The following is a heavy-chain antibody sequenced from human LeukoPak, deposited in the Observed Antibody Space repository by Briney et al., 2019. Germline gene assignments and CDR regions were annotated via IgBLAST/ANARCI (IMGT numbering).Heavy chain of an antibody. CDR3: ARVILGSSSGWGDY. V-gene: IGHV1-18*01. Sequence: ASVKVSCKASGYTFTSYGISWVRQAPGQGLEWMGWISAYNGNTNYAQKLQGRVTMTTDTSTSTAYMELRGLRSDDTAVYYCARVILGSSSGWGDYWGQGTLVTVSS. CDR1: GYTFTSYG. D-gene: IGHD6-6*01. CDR2: ISAYNGNT. J-gene: IGHJ4*02.